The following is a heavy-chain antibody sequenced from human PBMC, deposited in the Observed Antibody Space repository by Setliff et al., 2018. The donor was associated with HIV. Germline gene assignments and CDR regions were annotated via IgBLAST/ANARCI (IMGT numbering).Heavy chain of an antibody. D-gene: IGHD2-15*01. CDR3: ARPDLGGNQDFDY. CDR2: IYHSGST. V-gene: IGHV4-38-2*01. J-gene: IGHJ4*02. Sequence: PSETLSLTCAVSGYSISSGYYWGWIRQPPGKGLEWIGSIYHSGSTYDNPSLKSRVDPSVDTSKNQFYLTLSSVTAADTAVYSCARPDLGGNQDFDYWGQGTLVTVSS. CDR1: GYSISSGYY.